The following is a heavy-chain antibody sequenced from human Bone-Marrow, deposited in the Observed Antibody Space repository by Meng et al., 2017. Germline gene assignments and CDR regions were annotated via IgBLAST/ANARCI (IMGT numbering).Heavy chain of an antibody. J-gene: IGHJ4*02. Sequence: SETLSLTCTVSGGSVSSGSYYWSWIRQPPGKGLEWIGYIYYSGSTNYNPSLKSRVTISVDTSKNQFSLKLSSVTAADTGVYYCARDKDSSGYYEEYYFDYWGQGTLVTVSS. V-gene: IGHV4-61*01. D-gene: IGHD3-22*01. CDR1: GGSVSSGSYY. CDR3: ARDKDSSGYYEEYYFDY. CDR2: IYYSGST.